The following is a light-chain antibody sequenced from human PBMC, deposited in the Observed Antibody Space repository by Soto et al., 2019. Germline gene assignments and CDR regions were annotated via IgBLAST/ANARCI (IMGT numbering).Light chain of an antibody. Sequence: QSALTQPASVSGSPGQSITISCTGTSSDVGGYNYVSWYQQHPGKAPKLMIYDVSYRPSGVSNRFSGSKSGNTASLTISGLQAEDEADYYCSSYTSNNTPHVVFGGGTKVTVL. CDR1: SSDVGGYNY. V-gene: IGLV2-14*01. CDR3: SSYTSNNTPHVV. J-gene: IGLJ2*01. CDR2: DVS.